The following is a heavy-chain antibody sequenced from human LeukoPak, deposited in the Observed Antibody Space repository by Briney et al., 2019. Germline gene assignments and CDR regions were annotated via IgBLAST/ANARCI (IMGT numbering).Heavy chain of an antibody. V-gene: IGHV1-2*02. CDR2: INPNSGGT. CDR3: ARDFRDYFFYY. Sequence: ASVKVSCKASGYTFTDYYIHWLRQAPGHGLEWVGWINPNSGGTNYAQKFRGRVTMTRDTSISTAYMELSRLTSDDTAVYYCARDFRDYFFYYWGQGTLVTVSS. J-gene: IGHJ4*02. CDR1: GYTFTDYY.